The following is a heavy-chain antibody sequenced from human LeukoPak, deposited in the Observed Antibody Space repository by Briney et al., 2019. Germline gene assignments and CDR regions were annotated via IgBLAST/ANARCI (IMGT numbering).Heavy chain of an antibody. CDR1: GFTFSSYS. V-gene: IGHV3-21*04. D-gene: IGHD6-6*01. CDR2: ISGSGSYI. CDR3: ARDPYYSSSSPFFDY. J-gene: IGHJ4*02. Sequence: GGSLRLSCAVSGFTFSSYSMNWVRQAPGKGLEWVSSISGSGSYIYYADSVKGRFTISRDNAKNSLYLQMNSLRAEDTALYYCARDPYYSSSSPFFDYWGQGTLVTVSS.